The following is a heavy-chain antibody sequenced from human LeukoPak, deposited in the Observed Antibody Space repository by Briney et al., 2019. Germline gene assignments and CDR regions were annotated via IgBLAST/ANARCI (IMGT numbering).Heavy chain of an antibody. D-gene: IGHD2-21*01. Sequence: PGGSLRLSCAASGFTFSSFGMHWVRQAPGKGLEWVAFIRYDGTDKYYADSVKGRFTISRDNSKNTLYLQMNSLRPEDTAVYYCAPRVVVIIAPFDYWGQGTLVTVSS. CDR3: APRVVVIIAPFDY. J-gene: IGHJ4*02. CDR2: IRYDGTDK. V-gene: IGHV3-30*02. CDR1: GFTFSSFG.